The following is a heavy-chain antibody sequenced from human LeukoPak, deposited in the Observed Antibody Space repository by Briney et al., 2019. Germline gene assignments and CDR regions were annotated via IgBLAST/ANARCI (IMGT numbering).Heavy chain of an antibody. V-gene: IGHV4-38-2*02. J-gene: IGHJ5*01. CDR1: GYSISSGSY. CDR3: ARDSDLKRFYS. Sequence: SETLSLTCSVSGYSISSGSYWGWIRQPPGKGLEWIGTIYCSETTYYNPSLKSRVTVSVDTSKNQFSLKLISVTAADTAVYYCARDSDLKRFYSWGQGVLVTVSS. D-gene: IGHD2-21*02. CDR2: IYCSETT.